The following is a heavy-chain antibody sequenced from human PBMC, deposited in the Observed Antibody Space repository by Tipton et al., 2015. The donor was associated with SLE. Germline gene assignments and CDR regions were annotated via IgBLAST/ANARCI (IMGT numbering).Heavy chain of an antibody. CDR2: ISYDGSNK. CDR3: ARALGSYYGMDV. CDR1: GFIFSSYN. Sequence: SLRLSCAASGFIFSSYNMHWVRQAPGKGLEWVAVISYDGSNKYYADSVKGRFTISRDNSKNTLFLQMNSLRAEDTAVYYCARALGSYYGMDVWGQGTTVTVSS. D-gene: IGHD6-13*01. J-gene: IGHJ6*02. V-gene: IGHV3-30*04.